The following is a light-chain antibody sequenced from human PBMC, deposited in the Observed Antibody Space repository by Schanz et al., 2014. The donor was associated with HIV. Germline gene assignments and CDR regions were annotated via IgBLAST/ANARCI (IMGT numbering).Light chain of an antibody. CDR1: SGDVGRYDY. Sequence: QSALTQPASVSGSPGQSITISCTGTSGDVGRYDYVSWYQQHPGQAPKLLIYDVTYRPSGISNRFSGSKSGYTASLTVSGLQAEDEADYYCSSYEGIHNWVFGGGTKRPS. J-gene: IGLJ3*02. CDR2: DVT. V-gene: IGLV2-14*03. CDR3: SSYEGIHNWV.